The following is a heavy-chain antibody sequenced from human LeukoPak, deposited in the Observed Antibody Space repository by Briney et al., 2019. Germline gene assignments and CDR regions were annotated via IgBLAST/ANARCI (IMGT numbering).Heavy chain of an antibody. D-gene: IGHD2-2*01. CDR3: ARDLVRPGHFDF. J-gene: IGHJ4*02. Sequence: PGGSLRLSCAASGFDFSSYSMNWVRQAPGKGLEWVSSITSSSSYIYYADSVKGRFTISRDNAKNSVYLQMNSLRAEDTAVYYCARDLVRPGHFDFWGQGTLVTASS. CDR2: ITSSSSYI. V-gene: IGHV3-21*01. CDR1: GFDFSSYS.